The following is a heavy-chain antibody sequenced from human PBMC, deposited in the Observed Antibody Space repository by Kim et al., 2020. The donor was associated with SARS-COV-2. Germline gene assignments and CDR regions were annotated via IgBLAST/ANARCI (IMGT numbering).Heavy chain of an antibody. CDR2: IYPGDSDT. V-gene: IGHV5-51*01. CDR1: GYSFTSYW. D-gene: IGHD3-22*01. CDR3: ARQGGYDSSGYPDDY. Sequence: GESLKISCKGSGYSFTSYWIGWVRQMPGKGLEWMGIIYPGDSDTRYSPSFQGQVTISADKSISTAYLQWSSLKASDTAIYYCARQGGYDSSGYPDDYWGQGTLVTVSS. J-gene: IGHJ4*02.